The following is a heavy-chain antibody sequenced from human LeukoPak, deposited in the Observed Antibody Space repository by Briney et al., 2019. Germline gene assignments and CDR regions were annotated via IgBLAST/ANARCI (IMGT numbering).Heavy chain of an antibody. V-gene: IGHV3-30*02. CDR2: IRFDGNDE. CDR1: GFTFSSYG. CDR3: TGGGGYCSGGRCYGHYSMDV. D-gene: IGHD2-15*01. J-gene: IGHJ6*02. Sequence: PGGSLRLSCAAFGFTFSSYGMHWVRRAPGKGLEWVAYIRFDGNDEHYEDSVKGRFTISRDNSKNALYLQMSSLRAEDTAVYYCTGGGGYCSGGRCYGHYSMDVWGQGTTVTVSS.